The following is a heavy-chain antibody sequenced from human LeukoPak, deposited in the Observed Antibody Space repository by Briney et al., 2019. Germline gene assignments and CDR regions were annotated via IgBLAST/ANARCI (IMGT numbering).Heavy chain of an antibody. J-gene: IGHJ4*02. V-gene: IGHV3-33*01. D-gene: IGHD6-19*01. Sequence: GRSLRLSCAASGFTFSSYGMHWVRQAPGKGLEWVAVIWYDGSNKYYADSVKGRFTISRDNSKNTLYLQMNSLRAEDTAAYYCARKSGWSFDYWGQGTLVTVSS. CDR3: ARKSGWSFDY. CDR2: IWYDGSNK. CDR1: GFTFSSYG.